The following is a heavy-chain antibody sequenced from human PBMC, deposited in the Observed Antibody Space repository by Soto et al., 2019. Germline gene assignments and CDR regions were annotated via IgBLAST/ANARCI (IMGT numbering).Heavy chain of an antibody. CDR1: GGSISGYY. CDR3: ARHPLYNWFDP. Sequence: SETLSLTCTVSGGSISGYYWSWIRQPPGKGLEWIGYMYNTGSTVYNPSFKSRVTISVDTSKNQFSLKLNSVTAADTAVYYCARHPLYNWFDPWGQGTLVTVSS. V-gene: IGHV4-59*01. J-gene: IGHJ5*02. CDR2: MYNTGST. D-gene: IGHD3-16*01.